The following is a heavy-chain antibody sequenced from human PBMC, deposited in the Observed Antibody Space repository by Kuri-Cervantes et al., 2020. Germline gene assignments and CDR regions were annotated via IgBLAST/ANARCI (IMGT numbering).Heavy chain of an antibody. CDR3: ARDYWGAYWGSYYSAYYYYGMDV. V-gene: IGHV3-74*01. CDR1: GFTFSSYW. CDR2: INSDGSST. D-gene: IGHD1-26*01. J-gene: IGHJ6*02. Sequence: LSLTCAASGFTFSSYWMHWVRQAPGKGLVWVSRINSDGSSTSYADSVKGRFTISRDNAKNSLYLQMNSLRDEDTAVYYCARDYWGAYWGSYYSAYYYYGMDVWGQGTTVTVSS.